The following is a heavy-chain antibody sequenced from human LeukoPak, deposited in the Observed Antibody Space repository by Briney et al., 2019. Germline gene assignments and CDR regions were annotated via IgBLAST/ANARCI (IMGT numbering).Heavy chain of an antibody. V-gene: IGHV1-24*01. Sequence: GASVKVSCKVSGYTLTELSMHWVRQAPGKALEWMGGFDPEDGETIYAQKFQGRVTMTEDTSTDTAYMELSSLRSEDTAVYYCATRLPRYSSSWHYYYYGMDVWGQGTTVTVSS. CDR2: FDPEDGET. CDR3: ATRLPRYSSSWHYYYYGMDV. J-gene: IGHJ6*02. CDR1: GYTLTELS. D-gene: IGHD6-13*01.